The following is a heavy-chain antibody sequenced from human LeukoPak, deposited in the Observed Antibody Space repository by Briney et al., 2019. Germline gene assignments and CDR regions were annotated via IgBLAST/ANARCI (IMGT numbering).Heavy chain of an antibody. D-gene: IGHD4-23*01. CDR2: INPNSGGR. J-gene: IGHJ4*02. V-gene: IGHV1-2*02. Sequence: ASVKVSCKTSGYTFTVCQMHWVRQAPGQGLEWMGWINPNSGGRNYAQKFQGRVTMTSDTSISTVYMELSSLRSDDTAVYYCARDYYGGNPDYWGQGTLVTVSS. CDR3: ARDYYGGNPDY. CDR1: GYTFTVCQ.